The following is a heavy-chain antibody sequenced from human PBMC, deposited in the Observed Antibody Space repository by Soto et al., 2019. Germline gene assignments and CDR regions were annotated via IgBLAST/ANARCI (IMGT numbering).Heavy chain of an antibody. CDR2: IIPIFGTA. Sequence: SVKVSCKASGGTFSSYAISWVRQAPGQGLEWMGGIIPIFGTANYAQKFQGRVTITADKSTSTAYMGLSSLRSEDTAVYYCARAMVVVTAIHYYYGMDVWGQGTTVTVSS. V-gene: IGHV1-69*06. CDR1: GGTFSSYA. D-gene: IGHD2-21*02. J-gene: IGHJ6*02. CDR3: ARAMVVVTAIHYYYGMDV.